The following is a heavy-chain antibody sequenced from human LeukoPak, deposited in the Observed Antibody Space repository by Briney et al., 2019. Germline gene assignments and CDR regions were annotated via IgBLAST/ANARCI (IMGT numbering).Heavy chain of an antibody. CDR2: INPSGGST. J-gene: IGHJ6*02. CDR3: ARDSTPYSSSWTTLVYYYYYGMDV. Sequence: ASVKVSCKASGYTFTSYYMHWVRQAPGQGPEWMGTINPSGGSTSYAQKFQGRVTMTRDTSTRTVYMELSSLRSEDTAVYYCARDSTPYSSSWTTLVYYYYYGMDVWGQGTTVTVSS. CDR1: GYTFTSYY. V-gene: IGHV1-46*01. D-gene: IGHD6-13*01.